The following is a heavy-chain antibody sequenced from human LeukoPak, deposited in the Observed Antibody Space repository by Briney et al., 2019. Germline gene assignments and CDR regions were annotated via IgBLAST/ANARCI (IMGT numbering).Heavy chain of an antibody. J-gene: IGHJ4*02. CDR2: IYYSGST. D-gene: IGHD3-3*01. CDR3: ARLLNRSYYDFWSGYPAY. CDR1: GGSISSSSYY. Sequence: SETLSLTCTVSGGSISSSSYYWGWIRQPPGKGLEWIGSIYYSGSTYYNPSLKSRVTISVDTSKNQFSLKLSSVTAADTAVYYCARLLNRSYYDFWSGYPAYWGQGTLVTVSS. V-gene: IGHV4-39*01.